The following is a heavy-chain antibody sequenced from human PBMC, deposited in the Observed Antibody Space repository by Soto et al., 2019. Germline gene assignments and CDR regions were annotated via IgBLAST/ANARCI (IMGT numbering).Heavy chain of an antibody. Sequence: PSQTLSLTCAISGDSVSSNRAAWHWIRQSPSIGLYGLGRTYYRSKWYNNYAVSVKSRITINPDTSKNQFSLQLNSVTPEDTAVYYCARVAVAGELDVWGQGTTVTVSS. V-gene: IGHV6-1*01. J-gene: IGHJ6*02. CDR1: GDSVSSNRAA. CDR3: ARVAVAGELDV. CDR2: TYYRSKWYN. D-gene: IGHD6-19*01.